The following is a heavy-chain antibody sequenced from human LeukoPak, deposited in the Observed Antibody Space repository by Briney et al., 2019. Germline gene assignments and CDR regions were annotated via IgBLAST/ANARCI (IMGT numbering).Heavy chain of an antibody. CDR2: ISAYNGNT. V-gene: IGHV1-18*01. CDR3: ARGSPIVVVPAAADY. J-gene: IGHJ4*02. D-gene: IGHD2-2*01. CDR1: GYTFTSYG. Sequence: GASVKVSCKASGYTFTSYGISWVRQAPGQGLEWMGWISAYNGNTNYAQKLHGRVTMTTDTSTSTAYMELRSLRSDDTAVYYCARGSPIVVVPAAADYWGQGTLVTVSS.